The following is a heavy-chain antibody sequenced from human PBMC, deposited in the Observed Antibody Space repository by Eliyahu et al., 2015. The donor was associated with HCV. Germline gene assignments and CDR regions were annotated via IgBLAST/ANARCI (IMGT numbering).Heavy chain of an antibody. CDR2: ISGSGGST. D-gene: IGHD3-3*01. Sequence: EVQLLESGGGLVQPGGSLRLSCAASGFTFSSYAMSWVRQAPGKGLXWXSAISGSGGSTYYADSVKGRFTISRDNSKNTLYLQMNSLRAEDTAVYYCAKDPPYYDFWSGYPNDAFDIWGQGTMVTVSS. J-gene: IGHJ3*02. V-gene: IGHV3-23*01. CDR1: GFTFSSYA. CDR3: AKDPPYYDFWSGYPNDAFDI.